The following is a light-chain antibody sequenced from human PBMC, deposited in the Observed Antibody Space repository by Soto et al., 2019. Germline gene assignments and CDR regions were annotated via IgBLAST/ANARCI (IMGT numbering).Light chain of an antibody. Sequence: EIVLTQSPATLSLSPGERATLSCRASQSVSSYLAWYQQKPGQAPRLLIYDASNRATGIPARISGSGSWTDFTLTISSLEPDDFAVYYCQQRSNWPPYTVGQGTKLEIK. CDR1: QSVSSY. V-gene: IGKV3-11*01. CDR3: QQRSNWPPYT. J-gene: IGKJ2*01. CDR2: DAS.